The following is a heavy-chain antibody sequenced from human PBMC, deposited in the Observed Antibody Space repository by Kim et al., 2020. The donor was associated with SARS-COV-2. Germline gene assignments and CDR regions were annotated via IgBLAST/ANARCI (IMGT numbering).Heavy chain of an antibody. J-gene: IGHJ2*01. Sequence: SETLSLTCTVSGGSISSGGYYWSWIRQHPGKGLEWIGYIYYSGSTYYNPSLKSRVTISVDTSKNQFSLKLSSVTAADTAVYYCARDYHSQRLWFGELLPGGYFDLWGRGTLVTVSS. V-gene: IGHV4-31*03. CDR3: ARDYHSQRLWFGELLPGGYFDL. CDR1: GGSISSGGYY. CDR2: IYYSGST. D-gene: IGHD3-10*01.